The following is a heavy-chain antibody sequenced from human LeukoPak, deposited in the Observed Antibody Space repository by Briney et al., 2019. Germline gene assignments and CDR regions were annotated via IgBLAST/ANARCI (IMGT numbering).Heavy chain of an antibody. CDR2: IYTSGCT. Sequence: SQTLSLTCTVSGGSISSGSYYWSWIRQPAGKGLEWIGRIYTSGCTNYNPSLKSRVTISVDTSKNQFSLKLSSVTAADTAVYYCARDRSKQWLSWYFDLWGRGTLVTVSS. D-gene: IGHD6-19*01. V-gene: IGHV4-61*02. CDR1: GGSISSGSYY. CDR3: ARDRSKQWLSWYFDL. J-gene: IGHJ2*01.